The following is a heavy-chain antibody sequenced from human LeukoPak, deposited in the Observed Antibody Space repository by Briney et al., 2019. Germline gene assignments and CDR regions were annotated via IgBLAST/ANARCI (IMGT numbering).Heavy chain of an antibody. D-gene: IGHD5-24*01. J-gene: IGHJ4*02. Sequence: SVKVSCKASGGTFSSYAISWVRQAPGQGLEWMGRIIPIFGTANYAQKFQGRVTITTDESTSTAYMELSSLRSEDTAVYYCAREIRRGGHNFSPTGYWGQGTLVTVSS. CDR2: IIPIFGTA. CDR3: AREIRRGGHNFSPTGY. V-gene: IGHV1-69*05. CDR1: GGTFSSYA.